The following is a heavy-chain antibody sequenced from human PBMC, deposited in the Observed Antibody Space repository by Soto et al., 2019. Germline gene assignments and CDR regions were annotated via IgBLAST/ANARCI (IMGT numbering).Heavy chain of an antibody. CDR3: ARDGVGATTYFGYLAY. Sequence: PGGSLRLSCAASGFTFSSYAMSWVRQAPGKGLEWVSAISGSGGSTYYADSVKGRFTISRDNSKNTLYLQMNSLRAEDTAVYYCARDGVGATTYFGYLAYWGQGATVTVSS. J-gene: IGHJ4*02. D-gene: IGHD1-26*01. CDR2: ISGSGGST. CDR1: GFTFSSYA. V-gene: IGHV3-23*01.